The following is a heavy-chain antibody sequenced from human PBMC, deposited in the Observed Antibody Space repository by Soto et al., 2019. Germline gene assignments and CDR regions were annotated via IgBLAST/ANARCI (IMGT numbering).Heavy chain of an antibody. V-gene: IGHV1-18*04. D-gene: IGHD3-22*01. CDR3: TRSLASGYYHWFAP. CDR2: ISGDSGQT. Sequence: ASVKVSCKASGYRFSSYGITWIRQAPGQGLEWVGWISGDSGQTKFAPKFQGRVKMTTDTSTSTVYMELSSLRSDDTAVFYCTRSLASGYYHWFAPWGQGTLVTVSS. CDR1: GYRFSSYG. J-gene: IGHJ5*02.